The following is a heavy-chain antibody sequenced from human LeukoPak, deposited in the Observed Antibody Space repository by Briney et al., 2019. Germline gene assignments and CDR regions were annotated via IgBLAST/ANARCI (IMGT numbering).Heavy chain of an antibody. V-gene: IGHV3-74*01. D-gene: IGHD2-21*02. CDR2: LNSDASVT. CDR3: VREYCGGGCYTDF. CDR1: GFTFSIYW. Sequence: GGSLRLSCAASGFTFSIYWMHWVRQTPGKGLVWVSRLNSDASVTSYADSVKGRFTISRDNAKNTLYLQMNSLRAEDTALYYCVREYCGGGCYTDFWGQGTLVTVSS. J-gene: IGHJ4*02.